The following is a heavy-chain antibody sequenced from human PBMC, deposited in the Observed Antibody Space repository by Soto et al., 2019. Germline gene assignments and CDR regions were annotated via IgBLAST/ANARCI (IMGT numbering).Heavy chain of an antibody. J-gene: IGHJ5*02. CDR3: ARHLMATVTRWFDP. D-gene: IGHD4-17*01. V-gene: IGHV4-39*01. CDR2: IYYTGST. Sequence: QLQLQESGPGLVKPSETLSLTCTVSGGSISSSSYYWGWIRQPPGKGLEWIGTIYYTGSTYYNPSLKSRVTISVDTSKNQFALKLSSVTAADTAVYYCARHLMATVTRWFDPWGQGTLVTVSS. CDR1: GGSISSSSYY.